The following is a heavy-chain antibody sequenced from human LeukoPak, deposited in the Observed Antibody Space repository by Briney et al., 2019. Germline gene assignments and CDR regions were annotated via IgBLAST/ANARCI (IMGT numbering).Heavy chain of an antibody. Sequence: ASETLSLTCAVYGGSFSNYYWSWIRQSPGKGLEWIGEITHSGSTSYNPSLKSRVTISVDTSKNQFSLKLSSVTAADTAVYYCARSGIVGATLIDAFDIWGQGTMVTVSS. CDR1: GGSFSNYY. J-gene: IGHJ3*02. CDR3: ARSGIVGATLIDAFDI. CDR2: ITHSGST. D-gene: IGHD1-26*01. V-gene: IGHV4-34*01.